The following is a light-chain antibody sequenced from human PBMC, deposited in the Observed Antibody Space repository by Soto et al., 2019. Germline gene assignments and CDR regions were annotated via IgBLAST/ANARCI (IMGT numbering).Light chain of an antibody. Sequence: EIVLTQSPATLSLPPGERATLSCRASQSVSSYLAWYQQKPGQAPRLLIYDASNRATGIPARFSGSGSGTDFTRTISSLEPEDFAVYYCQQRSNWPPLYTFGQGTKLEIK. CDR3: QQRSNWPPLYT. CDR2: DAS. CDR1: QSVSSY. J-gene: IGKJ2*01. V-gene: IGKV3-11*01.